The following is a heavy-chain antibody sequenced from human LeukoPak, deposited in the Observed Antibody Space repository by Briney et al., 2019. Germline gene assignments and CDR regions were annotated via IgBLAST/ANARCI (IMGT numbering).Heavy chain of an antibody. D-gene: IGHD5-18*01. Sequence: PSETLSLTCTVSGGSISSYYWSWIRQHPGKGLEWIGYIYYSGSTYYNPSLKSRVTISVDTSKNQFSLKLSSVTAADTAVYYCARTIPTAMDDVDAFDIWGQGTMVTVSS. CDR1: GGSISSYY. CDR2: IYYSGST. CDR3: ARTIPTAMDDVDAFDI. V-gene: IGHV4-59*06. J-gene: IGHJ3*02.